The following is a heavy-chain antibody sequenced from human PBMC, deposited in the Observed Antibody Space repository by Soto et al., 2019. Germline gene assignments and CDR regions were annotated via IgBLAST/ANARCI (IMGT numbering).Heavy chain of an antibody. J-gene: IGHJ4*02. V-gene: IGHV4-30-4*01. Sequence: PSETLSLTXTVSGGSISSGDYYWSWIRQPPGKGLEWIGYIYYSGSTYYNPPLKSRVTISVDTSKNQFSLKLSSVTAADTAVYYCATAYSSSSGEFDYWGQGTLVTVSS. CDR2: IYYSGST. CDR3: ATAYSSSSGEFDY. CDR1: GGSISSGDYY. D-gene: IGHD6-6*01.